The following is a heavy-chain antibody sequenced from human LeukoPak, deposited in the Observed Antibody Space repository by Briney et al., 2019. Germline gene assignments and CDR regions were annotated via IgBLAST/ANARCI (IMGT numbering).Heavy chain of an antibody. CDR2: IYYSGST. Sequence: PSETLSLTCTVSGGSVSSGSYYWSWIRQPPGKGLEWIGDIYYSGSTKYDPSLKSRATISVDTSKNQFSLKLNSVTAADTAVYYCARRGKGDTAMGWHYYYYGMDVWGQGTTVTVSS. J-gene: IGHJ6*02. CDR1: GGSVSSGSYY. D-gene: IGHD5-18*01. CDR3: ARRGKGDTAMGWHYYYYGMDV. V-gene: IGHV4-61*01.